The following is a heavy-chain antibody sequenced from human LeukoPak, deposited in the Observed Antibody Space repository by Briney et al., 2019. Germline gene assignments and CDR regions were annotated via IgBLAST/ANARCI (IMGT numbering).Heavy chain of an antibody. Sequence: GGSLRLSCAASGFSFSNYGMTWVRQAPGKGLEWVSYIRSSGETYYTDSVEGRCTISRDTSKNTPSLQMNSLLIADTAIFYCSKEKTILEYSYGYPRDFDFWGQGTLVTVSS. D-gene: IGHD5-18*01. CDR2: IRSSGET. CDR3: SKEKTILEYSYGYPRDFDF. J-gene: IGHJ4*02. V-gene: IGHV3-23*01. CDR1: GFSFSNYG.